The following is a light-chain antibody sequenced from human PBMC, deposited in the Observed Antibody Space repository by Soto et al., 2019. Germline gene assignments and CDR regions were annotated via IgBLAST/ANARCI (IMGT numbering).Light chain of an antibody. CDR1: SSDVGGYNY. Sequence: QSVLTQPASVSGSPGQSITISCTGTSSDVGGYNYVSWYQQHPGKAPKLMIYEVSNRPSGVSNRFSGSKSGNTASLTISGLQAEDEADYYCSSYTSSSTHVVFGGGTMLTVL. J-gene: IGLJ2*01. CDR3: SSYTSSSTHVV. CDR2: EVS. V-gene: IGLV2-14*01.